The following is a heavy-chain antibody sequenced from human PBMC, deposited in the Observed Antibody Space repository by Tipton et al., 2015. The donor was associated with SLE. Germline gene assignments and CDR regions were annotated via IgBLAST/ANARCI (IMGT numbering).Heavy chain of an antibody. J-gene: IGHJ4*02. Sequence: TLSLTCSVSGGSISSGSYYWSWIRQPAGKGLEWIGRIYSRGSTNSNLSLKSRVTISADTSKNQFSLKLSSVTAADTVVYYCTRDRGGIGWPEYYFDYWGQGALVTVSS. CDR2: IYSRGST. CDR1: GGSISSGSYY. V-gene: IGHV4-61*02. D-gene: IGHD6-19*01. CDR3: TRDRGGIGWPEYYFDY.